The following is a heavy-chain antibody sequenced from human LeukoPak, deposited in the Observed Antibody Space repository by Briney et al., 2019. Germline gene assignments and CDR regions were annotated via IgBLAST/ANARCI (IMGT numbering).Heavy chain of an antibody. Sequence: SGGSLRLSCAASGFTFSSYAMHWVRQAPGKGLEWVAVISYDGSNKYYADSVKGRFTISRDNSKNTLYLQMNSLRAEDTAVYYCARPRATTAQWWFDPWGQGTLVTVSS. CDR1: GFTFSSYA. CDR2: ISYDGSNK. V-gene: IGHV3-30-3*01. J-gene: IGHJ5*02. D-gene: IGHD4-17*01. CDR3: ARPRATTAQWWFDP.